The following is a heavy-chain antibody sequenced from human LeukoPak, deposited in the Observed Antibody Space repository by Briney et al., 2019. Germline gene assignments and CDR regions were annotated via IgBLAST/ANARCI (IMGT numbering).Heavy chain of an antibody. D-gene: IGHD2-2*01. J-gene: IGHJ6*02. CDR3: AGDCCSTSCINTHDYYYGMDV. CDR2: ISSSSSTI. V-gene: IGHV3-48*02. CDR1: GFTFSSYS. Sequence: GGSLRLSCAASGFTFSSYSMDWVRQAPGKGLEWVSYISSSSSTIYYADSVRGRFTISRDNAKNSLYLQMNSLRDEDTAVYYCAGDCCSTSCINTHDYYYGMDVWGQGTTVTVSS.